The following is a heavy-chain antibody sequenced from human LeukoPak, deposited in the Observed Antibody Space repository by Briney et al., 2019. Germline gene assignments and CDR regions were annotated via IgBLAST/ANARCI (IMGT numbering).Heavy chain of an antibody. J-gene: IGHJ4*02. CDR1: GYTFTGYY. D-gene: IGHD3-22*01. CDR3: ARAMIVVVPVNYFDY. Sequence: ASVKVSCKASGYTFTGYYMHWVRQAPGQGLEWMGWINPNSGGTNYAQKFQGRVTMTRDTSISTAYMELSRLRSDDTAVYYRARAMIVVVPVNYFDYWGQGTLVTVSS. CDR2: INPNSGGT. V-gene: IGHV1-2*02.